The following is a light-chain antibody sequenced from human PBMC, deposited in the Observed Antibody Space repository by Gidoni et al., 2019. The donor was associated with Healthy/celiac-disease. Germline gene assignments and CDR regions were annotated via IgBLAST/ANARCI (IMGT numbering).Light chain of an antibody. CDR1: QSISSY. CDR2: AAS. Sequence: DIQMTQSPSSLSASVGDRVTITCRASQSISSYLNWYQLKPGKAPKLLIYAASSLQSGVPSRFSGSGSGTDFTLTISSLQPEDFATYYCQQSYSTPLTFGQXTKVEIK. V-gene: IGKV1-39*01. CDR3: QQSYSTPLT. J-gene: IGKJ1*01.